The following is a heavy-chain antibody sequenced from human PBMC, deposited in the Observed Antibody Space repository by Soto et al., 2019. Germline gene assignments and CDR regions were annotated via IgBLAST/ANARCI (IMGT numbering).Heavy chain of an antibody. CDR3: ARDEYCGGDCYSGFDY. CDR2: IIPIFGTA. D-gene: IGHD2-21*02. CDR1: GGTFSSYA. V-gene: IGHV1-69*06. Sequence: SVKVSCKASGGTFSSYAISWVRQAPGQGLEWMGGIIPIFGTANYAQKFQGRVTITADKSTSTAYMELSSLRSEDTAVYYCARDEYCGGDCYSGFDYWGQGTLVTVSS. J-gene: IGHJ4*02.